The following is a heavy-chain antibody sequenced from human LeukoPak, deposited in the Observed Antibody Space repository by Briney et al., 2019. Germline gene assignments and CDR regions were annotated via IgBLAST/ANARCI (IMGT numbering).Heavy chain of an antibody. Sequence: GGSLRLSCAASGFTFSSYNMNWVRQAPGRGLEWVSAISGSGGSTYYADSVKGRFTISRDNSKNTLYLQMNSLRAEDTAVYYCAKDFKAVALDYWGQGTLVTVSS. CDR1: GFTFSSYN. CDR3: AKDFKAVALDY. D-gene: IGHD6-19*01. J-gene: IGHJ4*02. CDR2: ISGSGGST. V-gene: IGHV3-23*01.